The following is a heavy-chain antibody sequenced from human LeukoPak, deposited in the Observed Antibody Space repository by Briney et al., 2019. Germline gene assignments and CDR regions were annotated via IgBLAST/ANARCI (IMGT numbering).Heavy chain of an antibody. Sequence: ASVKVSCKASGYTFTGYYMHWVRQAPGQGLEWMGRINPNSGDTNYAQDFQGRVTMTRDTSITTAQMELSRLESDDTAVYYCARDVKGYCSGGSCYRYYYYYMDVWGKGTTVTVSS. CDR1: GYTFTGYY. D-gene: IGHD2-15*01. CDR3: ARDVKGYCSGGSCYRYYYYYMDV. CDR2: INPNSGDT. J-gene: IGHJ6*03. V-gene: IGHV1-2*06.